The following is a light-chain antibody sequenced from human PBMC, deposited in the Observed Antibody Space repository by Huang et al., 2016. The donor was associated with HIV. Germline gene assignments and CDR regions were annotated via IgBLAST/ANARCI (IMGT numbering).Light chain of an antibody. V-gene: IGKV3-15*01. J-gene: IGKJ4*01. CDR3: QQYYNWPGT. Sequence: EIVVTQSPATLSVSPGEGATLSCRARQYVGTSFAWYQQKPGKAPRLVIHSVSTRATGFPARFSGSGSMTEFTLTITILQSEDCALYYCQQYYNWPGTFGRGTKVEI. CDR2: SVS. CDR1: QYVGTS.